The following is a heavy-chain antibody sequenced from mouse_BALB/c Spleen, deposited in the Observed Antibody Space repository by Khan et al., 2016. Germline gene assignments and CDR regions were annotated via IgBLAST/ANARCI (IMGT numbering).Heavy chain of an antibody. J-gene: IGHJ4*01. Sequence: QVQLKQSGAELVRPGVSVKISCKGSGYTFTDYTLHWVKQSHAKSLEWIGVISTYHGDATYNQKFKGKATMTVDKSSSTAYMELARLTSEDSAIYYCATRSTMITTTDDMDYWGQGTSVTVSS. CDR2: ISTYHGDA. CDR1: GYTFTDYT. V-gene: IGHV1S137*01. D-gene: IGHD2-4*01. CDR3: ATRSTMITTTDDMDY.